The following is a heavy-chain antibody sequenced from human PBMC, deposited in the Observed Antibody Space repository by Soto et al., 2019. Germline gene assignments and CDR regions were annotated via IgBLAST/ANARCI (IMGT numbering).Heavy chain of an antibody. CDR2: ISAYNGNT. D-gene: IGHD3-3*01. J-gene: IGHJ6*03. V-gene: IGHV1-18*01. CDR1: GYTFTSYG. CDR3: ARMDYDFWSGYYYYYMDV. Sequence: ASVKVSCKASGYTFTSYGISWVRQAPGQGLEWMGWISAYNGNTNYAQKLQGRVTMTTDTSTSTAYMELRSLRSDDTAVYYCARMDYDFWSGYYYYYMDVWGKGTTVTSP.